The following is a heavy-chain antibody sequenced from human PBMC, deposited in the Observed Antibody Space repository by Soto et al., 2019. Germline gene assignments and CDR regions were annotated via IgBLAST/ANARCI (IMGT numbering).Heavy chain of an antibody. CDR2: ISGAGDST. V-gene: IGHV3-23*01. J-gene: IGHJ4*02. CDR1: GFTFSSYA. Sequence: PGGSLRLSCAASGFTFSSYAMSWVRQAPGKGLDWVSSISGAGDSTYYADSVKGRFTISRDNSKNTVYLQMNSLRAEDTAVYYCARDSNFFFIDHWGQGTLVTVSS. CDR3: ARDSNFFFIDH.